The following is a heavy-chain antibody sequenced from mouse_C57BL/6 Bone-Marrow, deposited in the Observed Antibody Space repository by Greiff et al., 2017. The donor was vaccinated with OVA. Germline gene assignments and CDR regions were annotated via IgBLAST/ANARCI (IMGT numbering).Heavy chain of an antibody. J-gene: IGHJ1*03. CDR2: IDPETGGT. CDR1: GYTFTDYE. Sequence: QVQLQQSGAELVRPGASVTLSCKASGYTFTDYEMHWVKQTPVHGLEWIGAIDPETGGTAYNQKFKGKAILTADKSSSTAYMELRSLTSEDSAVDYCTRRVLGLYWYFDVWGTGTTVTVSS. D-gene: IGHD4-1*01. CDR3: TRRVLGLYWYFDV. V-gene: IGHV1-15*01.